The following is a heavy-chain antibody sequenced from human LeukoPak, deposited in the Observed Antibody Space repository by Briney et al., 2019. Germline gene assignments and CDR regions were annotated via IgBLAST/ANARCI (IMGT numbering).Heavy chain of an antibody. D-gene: IGHD1-26*01. Sequence: SETLSLTCTVSGGSISSYYWSWIRQPAGKGLEWIGRIYTSGSTNYNPSLKSRVTMSVDTSKTQFSLKLSSVTAADTAVYYCARDRSGWELVSGNWFDPWGQGTLVTVSS. CDR2: IYTSGST. CDR3: ARDRSGWELVSGNWFDP. J-gene: IGHJ5*02. V-gene: IGHV4-4*07. CDR1: GGSISSYY.